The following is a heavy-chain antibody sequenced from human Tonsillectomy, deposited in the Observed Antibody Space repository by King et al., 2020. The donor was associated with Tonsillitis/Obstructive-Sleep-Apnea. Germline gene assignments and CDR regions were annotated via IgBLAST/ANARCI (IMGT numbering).Heavy chain of an antibody. CDR1: GFTFGDYA. D-gene: IGHD4-11*01. V-gene: IGHV3-49*04. CDR3: TRAHRGRGPLTVYIFDF. J-gene: IGHJ4*02. Sequence: VQLVESGGGLIQPGRSLRLSCRASGFTFGDYAMSWVRQAPGKGLEWVGFIRSETYGGTTECAASVRDRFTISRDDSKSIAYLQMNSLETEDTAVYYCTRAHRGRGPLTVYIFDFWGQGTLVTVSS. CDR2: IRSETYGGTT.